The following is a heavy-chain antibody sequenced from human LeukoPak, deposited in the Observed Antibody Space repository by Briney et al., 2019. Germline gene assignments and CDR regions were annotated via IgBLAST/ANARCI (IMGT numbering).Heavy chain of an antibody. Sequence: GGSLRLSCAASGFTFSSYAMHWVRQAPGKGLEWVAVISYDGSNKYYADSVKGRFTISRDNSKNTLYLQMSSLRAEDTAVYYCAKDRALEDESGWWDDYWGQGTLVTVSS. J-gene: IGHJ4*02. D-gene: IGHD6-19*01. CDR1: GFTFSSYA. CDR3: AKDRALEDESGWWDDY. CDR2: ISYDGSNK. V-gene: IGHV3-30*04.